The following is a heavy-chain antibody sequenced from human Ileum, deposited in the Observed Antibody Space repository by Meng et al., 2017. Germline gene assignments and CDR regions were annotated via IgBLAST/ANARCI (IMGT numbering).Heavy chain of an antibody. Sequence: LGEVGEGVVQTGGSLRLSCAASTFNFSSHARAWVRQAPGKGLEWVGRTGNKYTGYKTPYAASVKGRFTMSRDESKRSVFLQISSLRTEDTAVYYCAVLGGWGTDVDFWGQGTLVTVSS. J-gene: IGHJ4*02. V-gene: IGHV3-72*01. CDR3: AVLGGWGTDVDF. CDR1: TFNFSSHA. CDR2: TGNKYTGYKT. D-gene: IGHD3-16*01.